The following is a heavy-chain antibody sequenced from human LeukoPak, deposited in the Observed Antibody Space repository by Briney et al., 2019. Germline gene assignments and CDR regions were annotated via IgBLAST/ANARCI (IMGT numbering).Heavy chain of an antibody. CDR1: GFTFDGYG. J-gene: IGHJ3*02. D-gene: IGHD2-15*01. V-gene: IGHV3-20*04. CDR3: ARHSGSGSGAGAFDI. Sequence: GGSLRLSCAASGFTFDGYGMSWVRQAPGKGLEWVSGINWSGGSTGYADSVKGRFTISRDNAKNSLYLQMNSLRAEDTALYYCARHSGSGSGAGAFDIWGQGTMVTVSS. CDR2: INWSGGST.